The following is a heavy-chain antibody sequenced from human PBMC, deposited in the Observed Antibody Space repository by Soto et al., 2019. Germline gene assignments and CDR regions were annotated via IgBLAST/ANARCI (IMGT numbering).Heavy chain of an antibody. Sequence: EVQLLESGGGLVQPGGSLRLSCAASGFTFSSDAMSWVRQAPGKGLEWVSGISGGGGTTYYADSVKGRFTISRDNSKNTLYLQMNSLRAEDTAVYYCAKVYLVGATTGLDYWGQGTLVTVSS. D-gene: IGHD1-26*01. V-gene: IGHV3-23*01. J-gene: IGHJ4*02. CDR2: ISGGGGTT. CDR3: AKVYLVGATTGLDY. CDR1: GFTFSSDA.